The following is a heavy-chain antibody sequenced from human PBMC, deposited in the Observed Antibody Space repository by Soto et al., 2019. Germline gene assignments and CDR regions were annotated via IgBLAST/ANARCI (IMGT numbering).Heavy chain of an antibody. J-gene: IGHJ4*02. CDR1: GFTFSSYA. CDR3: AGRIAVAGIDY. Sequence: GGSLRLSCAASGFTFSSYAMHWVRQAPGKGLEWVAVISYDGSNKYYADSVKGRFTISRDNSKNTLYLQMNSLRAEDTAVYYCAGRIAVAGIDYWGQGTLVTVSS. V-gene: IGHV3-30-3*01. D-gene: IGHD6-19*01. CDR2: ISYDGSNK.